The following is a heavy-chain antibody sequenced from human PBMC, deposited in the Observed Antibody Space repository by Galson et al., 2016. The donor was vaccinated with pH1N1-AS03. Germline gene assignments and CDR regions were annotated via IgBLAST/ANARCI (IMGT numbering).Heavy chain of an antibody. CDR3: ARFTMGAFDY. D-gene: IGHD3-3*01. CDR2: IYTSGST. Sequence: TLSLTCTVSGASICSGSYYWSWIRQPAGKGLECIGRIYTSGSTYYNPSLKSRVTISVDTSKNQFPLKLSSLTAADTAMYYCARFTMGAFDYWGQGTLVTVPS. CDR1: GASICSGSYY. V-gene: IGHV4-61*02. J-gene: IGHJ4*02.